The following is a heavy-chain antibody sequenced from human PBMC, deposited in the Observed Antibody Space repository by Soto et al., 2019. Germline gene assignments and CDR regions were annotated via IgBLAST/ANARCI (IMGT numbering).Heavy chain of an antibody. CDR1: GFTFSSYG. CDR3: AKGDSYGEFGTRLPADD. J-gene: IGHJ4*02. V-gene: IGHV3-30*18. CDR2: ISYDGSNK. D-gene: IGHD5-18*01. Sequence: GGSLRLSCAASGFTFSSYGMHWVRQAPGKGLEWVAVISYDGSNKYYADSVKGRFTISRDNSKNTLYLQMNSLRAEDTAVYYCAKGDSYGEFGTRLPADDWGQGTLVTFSS.